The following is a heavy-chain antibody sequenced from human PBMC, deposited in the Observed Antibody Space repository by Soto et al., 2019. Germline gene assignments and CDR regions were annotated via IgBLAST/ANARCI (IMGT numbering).Heavy chain of an antibody. CDR2: IYYSGST. CDR3: ARGISRAFDWLSPFDY. D-gene: IGHD3-9*01. CDR1: GGSISSGGYY. Sequence: QVQLQESGPGLVKPSQTLSLTCTVSGGSISSGGYYWSWIRQHPGKGLEWIGYIYYSGSTYYNPSPKSRVTISVDTSKNPFSLKLSSVTAADTAVYYCARGISRAFDWLSPFDYWGQGTLVTVSS. V-gene: IGHV4-31*03. J-gene: IGHJ4*02.